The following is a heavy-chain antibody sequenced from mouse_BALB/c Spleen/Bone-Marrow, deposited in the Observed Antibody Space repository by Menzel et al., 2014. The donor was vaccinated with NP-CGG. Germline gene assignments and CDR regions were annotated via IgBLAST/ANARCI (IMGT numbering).Heavy chain of an antibody. V-gene: IGHV1-9*01. J-gene: IGHJ4*01. CDR3: ARWGSSRAMDY. D-gene: IGHD3-1*01. CDR1: GYTFSTYW. CDR2: VLPGSGST. Sequence: LVESGAELMKPGASVKISCKATGYTFSTYWIEWVKQRPGHGLEWIGEVLPGSGSTNYNEKFKGKATFTADTSSNTAYIQLSSLTSEDSAVYYCARWGSSRAMDYWGRGTSVTVSS.